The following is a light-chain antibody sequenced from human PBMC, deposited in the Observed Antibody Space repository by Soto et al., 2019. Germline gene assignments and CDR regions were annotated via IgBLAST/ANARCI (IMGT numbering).Light chain of an antibody. CDR1: SRDVGSYHY. CDR2: DVT. V-gene: IGLV2-14*01. CDR3: SSYRKPHPLV. Sequence: QSALTEPSSVSGSPGQSITISCTGSSRDVGSYHYVSWYQHHPGKAPKLVIFDVTDRPSGVSARFSGSKSGNTASLTISGLQAEDEADYYCSSYRKPHPLVFGTGTKVTVL. J-gene: IGLJ1*01.